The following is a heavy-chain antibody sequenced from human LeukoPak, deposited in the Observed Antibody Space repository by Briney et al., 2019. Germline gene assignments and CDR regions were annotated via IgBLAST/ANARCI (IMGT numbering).Heavy chain of an antibody. D-gene: IGHD6-6*01. CDR1: GSTFSNYW. J-gene: IGHJ6*03. CDR3: ARQEAHYYYYMDV. CDR2: IYYSGST. V-gene: IGHV4-39*01. Sequence: GSLRLSCAASGSTFSNYWMTWIRQPPGKGLEWFGSIYYSGSTYYNPSLKSRVTISVDTSKNQFSLKLRSVTAADTAVYYCARQEAHYYYYMDVWGKGTTVTVSS.